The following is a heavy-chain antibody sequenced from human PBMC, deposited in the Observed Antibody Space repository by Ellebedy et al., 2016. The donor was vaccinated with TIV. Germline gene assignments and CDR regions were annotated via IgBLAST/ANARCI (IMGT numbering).Heavy chain of an antibody. J-gene: IGHJ4*02. Sequence: ASVKVSCXASGYTFTNYGINWVRQAPGEGLEWMGWISGYNGNTNYAQKFQGRVTLTTDTSTKTAYMEMRSLRSDDTAVYYCARSRSVAAGDYWGQGTLVTVSS. CDR3: ARSRSVAAGDY. CDR2: ISGYNGNT. V-gene: IGHV1-18*01. D-gene: IGHD3-3*01. CDR1: GYTFTNYG.